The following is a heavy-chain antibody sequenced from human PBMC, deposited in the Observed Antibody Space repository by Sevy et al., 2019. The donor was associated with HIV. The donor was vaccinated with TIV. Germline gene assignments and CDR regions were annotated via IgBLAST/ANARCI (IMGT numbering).Heavy chain of an antibody. V-gene: IGHV1-3*01. J-gene: IGHJ6*03. CDR3: ARKGRGTGYYYMDV. CDR2: INAGNGNT. Sequence: ASVKVSCKASGYTFTSYAMHWMRQAPGQRLEWMGWINAGNGNTKYSQKFQGRVTITRDTSASTAYMELSSLRSEDTAVYYCARKGRGTGYYYMDVWGKGTTVTVSS. CDR1: GYTFTSYA.